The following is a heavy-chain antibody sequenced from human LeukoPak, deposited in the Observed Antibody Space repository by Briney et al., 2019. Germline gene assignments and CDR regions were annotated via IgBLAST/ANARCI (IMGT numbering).Heavy chain of an antibody. D-gene: IGHD3-22*01. CDR3: ARGARSGWLLLPYFDY. CDR2: INHSGST. V-gene: IGHV4-34*01. Sequence: SETLSLTCAVYGGSFSGYYWSWIRQPPGKGLEWIGEINHSGSTNYNPSLKSRVTISVDTSKNQFSLKLSSVTAADTAVYYCARGARSGWLLLPYFDYWGQGTLVTVSS. J-gene: IGHJ4*02. CDR1: GGSFSGYY.